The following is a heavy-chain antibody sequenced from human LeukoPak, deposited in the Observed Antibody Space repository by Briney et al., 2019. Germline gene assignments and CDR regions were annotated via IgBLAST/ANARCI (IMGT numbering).Heavy chain of an antibody. CDR3: AREGGGYNNRGFDY. V-gene: IGHV3-48*01. CDR1: GGSISSSS. CDR2: ISSSSSTI. J-gene: IGHJ4*02. D-gene: IGHD5-24*01. Sequence: ETLSLTCTVSGGSISSSSYYWGWIRQPPGKGLEWVSYISSSSSTIYYADSVKGRFTISRDNAKNSLYLQMNSLRAEDTAVYYCAREGGGYNNRGFDYWGQGTLVTVSS.